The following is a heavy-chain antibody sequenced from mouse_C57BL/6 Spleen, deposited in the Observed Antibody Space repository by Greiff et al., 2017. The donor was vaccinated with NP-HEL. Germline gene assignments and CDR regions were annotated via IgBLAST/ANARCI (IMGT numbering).Heavy chain of an antibody. D-gene: IGHD1-1*01. J-gene: IGHJ2*01. Sequence: EVMLMESGGGLVKPGGSLKLSCAASGFTFSSYAMSWVRQTPEKRLEWVATISDGGSYTYYPDNVKGRFTISRDNAKNNLYLQMSHLKSEDTAMYYCASGQFITTVVAPCFDYWGQGTTLTVSS. CDR3: ASGQFITTVVAPCFDY. V-gene: IGHV5-4*03. CDR1: GFTFSSYA. CDR2: ISDGGSYT.